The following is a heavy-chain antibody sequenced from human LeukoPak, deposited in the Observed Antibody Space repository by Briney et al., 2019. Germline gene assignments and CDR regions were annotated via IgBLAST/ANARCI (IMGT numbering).Heavy chain of an antibody. J-gene: IGHJ4*02. CDR1: GFTFSSYA. V-gene: IGHV3-7*01. CDR2: IKQDGSEK. Sequence: PGGSLRLSCAASGFTFSSYAMSWVRQAPGKGLEWVAIIKQDGSEKFYVDSVKGRFTISRDNAKNSLYLQMNSLRAEDTAVYYCAGGSGWLVDYWGQGTLVTVSS. D-gene: IGHD6-19*01. CDR3: AGGSGWLVDY.